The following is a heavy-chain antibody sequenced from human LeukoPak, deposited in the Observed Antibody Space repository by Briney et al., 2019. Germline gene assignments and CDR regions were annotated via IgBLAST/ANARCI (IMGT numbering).Heavy chain of an antibody. D-gene: IGHD6-13*01. Sequence: SETLSLTCAVYGGSFSGYYWSWIRQPPGKGLEWIGEINHSGSTNYNPSLKSRVTISVDTSKNQFSLKLSSVTAADTAVYYCARRGTGYSSSWPFDYWGQGTLVTVSS. J-gene: IGHJ4*02. CDR3: ARRGTGYSSSWPFDY. V-gene: IGHV4-34*01. CDR1: GGSFSGYY. CDR2: INHSGST.